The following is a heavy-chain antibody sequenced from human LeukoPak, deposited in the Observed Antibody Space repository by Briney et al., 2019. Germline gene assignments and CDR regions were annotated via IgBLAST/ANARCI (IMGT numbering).Heavy chain of an antibody. CDR1: GGSIDSNS. D-gene: IGHD6-13*01. J-gene: IGHJ5*02. CDR2: IYYSGAT. Sequence: PSETLSLTCTVSGGSIDSNSWTWIRQPPGKGLEWIGYIYYSGATNYIPSLKSRVTMSVDMSKNQFSLKLSSVTAADTAVYYCARRSSSWKNWFDPWGQGTLVTVSS. CDR3: ARRSSSWKNWFDP. V-gene: IGHV4-59*01.